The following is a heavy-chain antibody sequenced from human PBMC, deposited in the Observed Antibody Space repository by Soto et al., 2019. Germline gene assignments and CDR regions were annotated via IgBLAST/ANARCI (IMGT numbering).Heavy chain of an antibody. CDR2: IYHSGST. CDR1: GGSISSGGYS. D-gene: IGHD6-19*01. V-gene: IGHV4-30-2*01. Sequence: QLQLQESGSGLVKPSQTLSLTCAVSGGSISSGGYSWSWIRQPPGKGLEWIGYIYHSGSTYYNPSRKSRVTISVDRSKNQFSLKLSSVTAADTAVYYCARPGGLGAVAVDYWGQGTLVTVSS. CDR3: ARPGGLGAVAVDY. J-gene: IGHJ4*02.